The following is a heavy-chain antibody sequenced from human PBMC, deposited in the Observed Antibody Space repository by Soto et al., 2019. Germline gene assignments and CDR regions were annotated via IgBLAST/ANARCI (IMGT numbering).Heavy chain of an antibody. CDR1: GFTFSSYA. Sequence: VQLVQSGAEVKKPGGSLRLSCAASGFTFSSYAMSWVRQAPGKGLEWVSAISGSGGSTYYADSVKGRFTISRDNSKNTLYLQMNSLRAEDTAVYYCAKDLRGYSYGYDYWGQGTLVTVSS. CDR3: AKDLRGYSYGYDY. D-gene: IGHD5-18*01. V-gene: IGHV3-23*04. J-gene: IGHJ4*02. CDR2: ISGSGGST.